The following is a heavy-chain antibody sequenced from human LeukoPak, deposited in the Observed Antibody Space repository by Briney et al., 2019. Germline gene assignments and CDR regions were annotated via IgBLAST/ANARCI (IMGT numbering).Heavy chain of an antibody. Sequence: SPSETLSLTCTVPGYSISSGYYWGWIRQPPGKGLEWIGSIYHSGSTYYNPSLKSRVTISLDTSKNQFSLKLRSVTAADTAVYYCARASVQLEQALFDYWGQGTLVTVSS. CDR2: IYHSGST. D-gene: IGHD1-1*01. J-gene: IGHJ4*02. CDR1: GYSISSGYY. V-gene: IGHV4-38-2*02. CDR3: ARASVQLEQALFDY.